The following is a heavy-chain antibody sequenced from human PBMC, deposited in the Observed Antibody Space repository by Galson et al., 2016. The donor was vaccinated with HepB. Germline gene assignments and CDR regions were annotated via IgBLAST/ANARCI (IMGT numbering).Heavy chain of an antibody. CDR1: GFSFSDYG. V-gene: IGHV3-33*01. CDR3: ARGAAYYDSSGHPDC. CDR2: VWYDESNE. J-gene: IGHJ4*01. D-gene: IGHD3-22*01. Sequence: SLRLSCAASGFSFSDYGMHWVRQAPGKGLDWVAVVWYDESNEFYADSVKGRFIISRDKSKNILYLQMNSLRAEDTGLYYCARGAAYYDSSGHPDCWGHGTLVTVSS.